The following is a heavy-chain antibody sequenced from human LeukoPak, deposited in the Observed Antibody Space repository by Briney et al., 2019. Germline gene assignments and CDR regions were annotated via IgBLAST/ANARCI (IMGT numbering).Heavy chain of an antibody. CDR1: GGALSGGRYY. CDR2: IYYDGST. D-gene: IGHD3-16*01. Sequence: SETLSLTCTVSGGALSGGRYYWDWVRQSPGRGRGWVGSIYYDGSTHYNPSLKSRVTISEATSKNQISLKLSSVTAADTALYYCARQGEYTTSLGRKQFDYWGQGTLVTISS. V-gene: IGHV4-39*01. CDR3: ARQGEYTTSLGRKQFDY. J-gene: IGHJ4*02.